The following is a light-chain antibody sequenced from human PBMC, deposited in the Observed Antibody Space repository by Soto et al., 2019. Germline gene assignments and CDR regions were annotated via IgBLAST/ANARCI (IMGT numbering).Light chain of an antibody. CDR2: AAS. CDR3: QQLNSYTLT. J-gene: IGKJ4*01. Sequence: DIQLTQSPSFLSASVGDRVTIACRASQGISSYLAWFQQPPGKAPKLXIYAASTLQSGVPSRFSGSGAETDFTLSISSLQPEDFATYYCQQLNSYTLTFGGGTQVDIK. V-gene: IGKV1-9*01. CDR1: QGISSY.